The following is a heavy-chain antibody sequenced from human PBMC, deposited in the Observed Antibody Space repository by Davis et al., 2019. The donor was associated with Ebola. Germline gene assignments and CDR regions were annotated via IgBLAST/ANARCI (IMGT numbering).Heavy chain of an antibody. CDR3: TTGDYGAN. CDR1: GLTFSDAW. Sequence: GGSLRLSCGASGLTFSDAWMSWVRQAPGKGLEWVGRIRSNSDGGTADYAAPVKGRFIISRDDSKNTLYLEMNSLKTEDTALYYCTTGDYGANWGQGTLVTVSS. J-gene: IGHJ4*02. CDR2: IRSNSDGGTA. V-gene: IGHV3-15*01. D-gene: IGHD4-23*01.